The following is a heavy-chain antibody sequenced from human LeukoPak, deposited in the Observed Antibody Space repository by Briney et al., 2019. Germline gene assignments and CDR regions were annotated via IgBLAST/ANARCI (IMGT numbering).Heavy chain of an antibody. CDR1: GESFSGHY. D-gene: IGHD2-15*01. CDR3: ARAGDQSMVVAASNLFDL. V-gene: IGHV4-34*09. Sequence: SETLSLTCAVYGESFSGHYWSWIRQPPGKGLEWIGYIYYSGSTYYNPSLKSRVTISVDTSKNQFSLKLSSVTAADTAVYYCARAGDQSMVVAASNLFDLWGQGTLVTVSS. CDR2: IYYSGST. J-gene: IGHJ5*02.